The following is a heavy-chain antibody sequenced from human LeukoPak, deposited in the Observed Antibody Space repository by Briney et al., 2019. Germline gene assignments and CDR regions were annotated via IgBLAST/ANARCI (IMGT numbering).Heavy chain of an antibody. D-gene: IGHD3-22*01. CDR3: ARAVDDAMAGYYWGDWLDP. CDR2: IIVSLGTA. CDR1: GGTLSSYA. J-gene: IGHJ5*02. Sequence: SEKVSCKVTGGTLSSYAISWVRQAPGQGPEWIGRIIVSLGTANYAQKFQGRVTITADESTSSVYMELGSLRSEDTAVYYCARAVDDAMAGYYWGDWLDPWGQGTLVTVSS. V-gene: IGHV1-69*11.